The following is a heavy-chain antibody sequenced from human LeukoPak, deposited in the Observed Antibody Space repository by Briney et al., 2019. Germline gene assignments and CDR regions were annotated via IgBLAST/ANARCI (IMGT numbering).Heavy chain of an antibody. J-gene: IGHJ6*02. CDR1: GYTFTSYG. D-gene: IGHD2-21*01. Sequence: GASVKLSCKASGYTFTSYGISWVRQAPGQGLERMGWISAYNGNTNYAQKLQGRVTMTTDTSTSTAYMELGSLRSYDTAVYYCAREYSRYGMDVWGQGTTVTVSS. CDR3: AREYSRYGMDV. V-gene: IGHV1-18*01. CDR2: ISAYNGNT.